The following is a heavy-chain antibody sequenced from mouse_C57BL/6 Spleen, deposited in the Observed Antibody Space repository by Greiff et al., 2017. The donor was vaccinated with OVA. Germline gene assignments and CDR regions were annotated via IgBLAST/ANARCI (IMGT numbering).Heavy chain of an antibody. CDR1: GYTFTSYW. CDR2: IYPGSGST. CDR3: ARSQNSSATDY. V-gene: IGHV1-55*01. J-gene: IGHJ2*01. D-gene: IGHD3-2*02. Sequence: VQLQQSGAELVKPGASVKMSCKASGYTFTSYWITWVKQRPGHGLEWIGDIYPGSGSTNYNEKFKSKATLTVDTSSSTAYMQLSSLTSEDSSVYYWARSQNSSATDYWGQGTTLTVSS.